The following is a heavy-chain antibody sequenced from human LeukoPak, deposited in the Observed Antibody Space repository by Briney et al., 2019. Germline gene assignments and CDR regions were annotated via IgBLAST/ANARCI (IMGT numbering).Heavy chain of an antibody. CDR3: GRELDWLPTLDY. Sequence: SGGSLRLSCAASGFTFSNYWMHWVRQAPGKGLGWVSRINSDGSSTRYADSVKGRFTTSRDNAKNTLYLQMTSLRAEDTAVYYCGRELDWLPTLDYWGQGTLVTVSS. CDR2: INSDGSST. CDR1: GFTFSNYW. D-gene: IGHD3-9*01. V-gene: IGHV3-74*01. J-gene: IGHJ4*02.